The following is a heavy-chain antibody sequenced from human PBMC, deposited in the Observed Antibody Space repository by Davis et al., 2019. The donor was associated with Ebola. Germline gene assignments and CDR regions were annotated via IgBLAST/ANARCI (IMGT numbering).Heavy chain of an antibody. J-gene: IGHJ4*02. Sequence: GESLKISCAASGFTFSSYAMSWVRQAPGKGLEWVSAISGIGGSTYYADSVKGRFTISRDNSKNTLYLQMNSLRAEDTAVYYCAKPERIAVAGTRFCLDYWGQGTLVTVSS. CDR3: AKPERIAVAGTRFCLDY. CDR2: ISGIGGST. CDR1: GFTFSSYA. V-gene: IGHV3-23*01. D-gene: IGHD6-19*01.